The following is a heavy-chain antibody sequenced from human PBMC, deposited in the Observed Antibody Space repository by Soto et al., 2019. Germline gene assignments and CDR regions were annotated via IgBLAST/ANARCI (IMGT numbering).Heavy chain of an antibody. CDR1: GYSFTSYW. D-gene: IGHD5-18*01. Sequence: PGESLKISCKGSGYSFTSYWISWVRQMPGKDLEWMGRIDPSDSYTNYSPSFKGHVTISADKSISTAYLQWSSLKASDTAMYYCSVRSDTAMVTTYAALDAFDIWGQGTMVTVSS. CDR3: SVRSDTAMVTTYAALDAFDI. V-gene: IGHV5-10-1*01. J-gene: IGHJ3*02. CDR2: IDPSDSYT.